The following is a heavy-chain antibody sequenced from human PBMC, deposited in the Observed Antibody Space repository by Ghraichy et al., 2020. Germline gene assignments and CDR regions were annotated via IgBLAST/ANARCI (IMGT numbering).Heavy chain of an antibody. CDR2: ISSSSSYT. D-gene: IGHD6-19*01. CDR3: AREGYRAVAGTIVDY. CDR1: GFTFSDYY. V-gene: IGHV3-11*06. J-gene: IGHJ4*02. Sequence: GSLRLSCAASGFTFSDYYMSWIRQAPGKGLEWVSYISSSSSYTNYADSVKGRFTISRDNAKNSLYLQMNSLRAEDTAVYYCAREGYRAVAGTIVDYWGQGTLVTVSS.